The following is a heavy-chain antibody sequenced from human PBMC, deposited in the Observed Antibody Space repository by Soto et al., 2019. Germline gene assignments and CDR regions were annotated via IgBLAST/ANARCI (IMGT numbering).Heavy chain of an antibody. Sequence: EVQLLESGGGLVQPGGSLRLSCAASGFTFSSYAMSWVRQAPGKGLEWVSAISGSGGSTYYADSVKGRFTISRDNTKNTMYLQMNSLRAEDTAVYYVEKDREQLVLPEYFQHWGQGTLVTVSS. CDR1: GFTFSSYA. CDR2: ISGSGGST. V-gene: IGHV3-23*01. D-gene: IGHD6-13*01. CDR3: EKDREQLVLPEYFQH. J-gene: IGHJ1*01.